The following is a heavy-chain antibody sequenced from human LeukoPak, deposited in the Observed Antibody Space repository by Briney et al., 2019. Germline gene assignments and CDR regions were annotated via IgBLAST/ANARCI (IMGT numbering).Heavy chain of an antibody. CDR1: GFTFSDYY. D-gene: IGHD3-22*01. Sequence: GGSLRLSCAASGFTFSDYYMSWIRQAPGKGPEWVSYISSSGSTIYYADSVKGRFTISRDNPKNSLYLQMNSLRAEDTAVYYCASKDYYDSSGFYWGQGTLVTVSS. CDR2: ISSSGSTI. CDR3: ASKDYYDSSGFY. V-gene: IGHV3-11*01. J-gene: IGHJ4*02.